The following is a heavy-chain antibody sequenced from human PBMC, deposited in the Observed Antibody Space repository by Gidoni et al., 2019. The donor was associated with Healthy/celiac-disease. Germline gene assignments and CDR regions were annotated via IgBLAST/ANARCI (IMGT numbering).Heavy chain of an antibody. CDR1: GGTFSSHA. Sequence: QVQLVQSGAEVKKPGSSVKVSCQASGGTFSSHAISWVRQAPGQGLEWMGGIIPIFGTANYAQKFQGRVTITADESTSTAYMELSSLRSEDTAVYYCARGRLGYSTKEPNYYFDYWGQGTLVTVSS. CDR2: IIPIFGTA. V-gene: IGHV1-69*01. D-gene: IGHD2-8*01. CDR3: ARGRLGYSTKEPNYYFDY. J-gene: IGHJ4*02.